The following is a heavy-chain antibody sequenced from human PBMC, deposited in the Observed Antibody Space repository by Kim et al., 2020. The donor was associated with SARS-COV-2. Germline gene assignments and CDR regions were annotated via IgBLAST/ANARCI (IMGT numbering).Heavy chain of an antibody. V-gene: IGHV4-59*13. CDR1: GGSISSYY. D-gene: IGHD2-8*01. CDR3: ARAPKRGVHIL. CDR2: IDYSGST. J-gene: IGHJ4*02. Sequence: QVQLQESGPGLVKPSETLSLTCTVSGGSISSYYWSWIRQPPGKGLEWIGQIDYSGSTNFNPSLKSRATISVDTSKNQLSLKLSSVTAADTAIYFCARAPKRGVHILWGQGTLATVSS.